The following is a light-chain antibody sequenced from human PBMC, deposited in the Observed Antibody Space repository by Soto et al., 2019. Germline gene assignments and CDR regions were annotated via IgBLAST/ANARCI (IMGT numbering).Light chain of an antibody. J-gene: IGKJ1*01. CDR1: QSISSY. CDR3: QQSYSTPDT. V-gene: IGKV1-39*01. Sequence: DIQMTQSPSSQSASVGDRVTITCRASQSISSYLNWYQQKPGKAPKLLIYAASSLQSGVPSRFSGSGSGTDFTLTISSLQPEDFATYYCQQSYSTPDTFGQGTKVEIK. CDR2: AAS.